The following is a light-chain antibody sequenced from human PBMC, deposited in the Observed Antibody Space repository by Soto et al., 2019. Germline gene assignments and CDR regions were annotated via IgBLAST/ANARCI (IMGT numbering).Light chain of an antibody. CDR1: QDITLY. CDR3: QQYDSRPNT. CDR2: DVS. V-gene: IGKV1-33*01. J-gene: IGKJ2*01. Sequence: DIQMTQSPSSLSASVGDRVTITCQASQDITLYLNWYHHKAGKAPNLLIHDVSTLETGVPARFSGRGSGTIFTLTIINLQPEDVATYYCQQYDSRPNTFGQGTKVEIK.